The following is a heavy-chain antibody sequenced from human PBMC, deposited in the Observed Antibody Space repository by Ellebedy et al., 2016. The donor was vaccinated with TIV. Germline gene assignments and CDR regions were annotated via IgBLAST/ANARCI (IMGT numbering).Heavy chain of an antibody. J-gene: IGHJ5*02. CDR1: GFTVSSNY. Sequence: GESLKISCAASGFTVSSNYMSWVRQAPGKGLEWVSVIYSGGSTYYADSVKGRFTISRDNSKNTLYLQMNSLRAEDTAVYFCARHLGRYYEMWFDPWGQGSLVTVSS. D-gene: IGHD1-26*01. CDR3: ARHLGRYYEMWFDP. CDR2: IYSGGST. V-gene: IGHV3-66*04.